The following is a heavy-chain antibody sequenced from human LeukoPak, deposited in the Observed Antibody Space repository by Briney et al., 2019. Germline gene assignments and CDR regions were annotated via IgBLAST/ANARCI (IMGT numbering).Heavy chain of an antibody. V-gene: IGHV3-30*18. Sequence: PGGSLRLSCAASGFTFSSYGMHWVRQAPGKGLEWVAVISYDGSNKYYADSVKGRFTIPRDNSKNTLYLQMNSLRAEDTAVYYCAKVPATDAFDIWGQGTMVTVSS. CDR2: ISYDGSNK. J-gene: IGHJ3*02. D-gene: IGHD2-2*01. CDR3: AKVPATDAFDI. CDR1: GFTFSSYG.